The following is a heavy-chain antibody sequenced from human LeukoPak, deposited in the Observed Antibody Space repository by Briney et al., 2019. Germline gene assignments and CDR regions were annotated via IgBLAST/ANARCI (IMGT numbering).Heavy chain of an antibody. V-gene: IGHV3-48*04. CDR3: ARGGRSSGDY. CDR1: GFTFSGYG. J-gene: IGHJ4*02. CDR2: ISSRGSTI. Sequence: GGSLRLSCAASGFTFSGYGMHWVRQAPGKGLEWVSYISSRGSTINYADSVKGRFTISRDNAKNSLYLQMNSLRAEDTAVYYCARGGRSSGDYWGQGTLVTVSS. D-gene: IGHD6-25*01.